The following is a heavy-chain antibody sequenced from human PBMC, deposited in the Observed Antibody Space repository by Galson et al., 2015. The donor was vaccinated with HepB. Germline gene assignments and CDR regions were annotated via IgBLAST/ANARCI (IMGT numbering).Heavy chain of an antibody. D-gene: IGHD3-22*01. CDR2: FDPEDGET. V-gene: IGHV1-24*01. CDR1: GYTLTELS. Sequence: SVKVSCKVSGYTLTELSMHWVRQAPGKGLEWTGGFDPEDGETIYAQKFQGRVTMTEDTSTDTAYMELSSLRSEDTAVYYCATFEYYYDSSGYYSFDYWGQGTLVTVSS. CDR3: ATFEYYYDSSGYYSFDY. J-gene: IGHJ4*02.